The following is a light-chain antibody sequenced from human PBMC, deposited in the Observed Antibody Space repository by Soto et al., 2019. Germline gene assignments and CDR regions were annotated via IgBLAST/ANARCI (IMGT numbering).Light chain of an antibody. Sequence: QSVLTQPPSVCADRGQKVTISCSGSSSNIGGNSVSWYQQLPGTAPKLLIYDDNKRPSGIPDRFSGSKSGTSATLGITGFQTGDDDDYYSGSMYSILRPYVLATGIQVT. CDR1: SSNIGGNS. J-gene: IGLJ1*01. V-gene: IGLV1-51*01. CDR2: DDN. CDR3: GSMYSILRPYV.